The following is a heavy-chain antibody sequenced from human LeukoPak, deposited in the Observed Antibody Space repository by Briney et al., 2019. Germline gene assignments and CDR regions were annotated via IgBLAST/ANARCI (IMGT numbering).Heavy chain of an antibody. CDR3: ARDRFYYDSSDMPGALDY. J-gene: IGHJ4*02. CDR1: GGSISSGGYY. V-gene: IGHV4-31*03. CDR2: IYYSGST. D-gene: IGHD3-22*01. Sequence: SQTLPLTCTVSGGSISSGGYYWSWIRQHPGKGLEWIGYIYYSGSTYYNPSLKSRVTISVDTSKNQFSLKLSSVTAADTAVYYCARDRFYYDSSDMPGALDYWGQGTLVTVSS.